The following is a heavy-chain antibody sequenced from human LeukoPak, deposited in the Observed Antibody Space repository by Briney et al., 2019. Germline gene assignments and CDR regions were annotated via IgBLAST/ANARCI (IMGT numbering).Heavy chain of an antibody. V-gene: IGHV3-66*04. CDR1: GFTLSNNY. J-gene: IGHJ6*02. D-gene: IGHD3-3*01. Sequence: GGSLRLSCAASGFTLSNNYMTWVRQAPGKGLEWVSVIYSGNRTKYSDSVKGRFIIYRDQSKNTLLFQMPCLRTEDTAVYYWARLTSGNGLDVWGRGTTVTVS. CDR2: IYSGNRT. CDR3: ARLTSGNGLDV.